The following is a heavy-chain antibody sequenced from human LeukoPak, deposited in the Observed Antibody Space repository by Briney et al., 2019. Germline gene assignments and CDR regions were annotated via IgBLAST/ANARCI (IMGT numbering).Heavy chain of an antibody. J-gene: IGHJ4*02. V-gene: IGHV3-11*05. Sequence: TGGSLRLSCAASGFTFSDYYISWIRQAPGKGLEWVSYISSSSSYTNYADSVKGRFTISRDNAKNSLYLQMNSLRAEDTAVYYCARDLGKSTGGSYIYWGQGTLVTVSS. D-gene: IGHD1-26*01. CDR2: ISSSSSYT. CDR3: ARDLGKSTGGSYIY. CDR1: GFTFSDYY.